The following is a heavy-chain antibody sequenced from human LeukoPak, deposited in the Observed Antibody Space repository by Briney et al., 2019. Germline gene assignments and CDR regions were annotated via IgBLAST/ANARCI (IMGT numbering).Heavy chain of an antibody. J-gene: IGHJ4*02. CDR2: INGAGSSI. Sequence: GSXRLSCAASGFTFSSYWMHWVRQTPGKGLVWVSRINGAGSSIIYADSVKGRVTISRDNAKNTLCLQMNNLRAEDTAVYYCARGGDYKNDCWGQGTLVTVSS. CDR3: ARGGDYKNDC. V-gene: IGHV3-74*01. CDR1: GFTFSSYW. D-gene: IGHD4-17*01.